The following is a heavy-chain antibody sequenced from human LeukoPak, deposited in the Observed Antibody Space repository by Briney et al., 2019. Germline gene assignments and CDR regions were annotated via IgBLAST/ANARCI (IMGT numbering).Heavy chain of an antibody. D-gene: IGHD6-13*01. CDR1: GGSISSFY. CDR3: AGDRNTGSWYFY. J-gene: IGHJ4*02. Sequence: SETLSPTCTVSGGSISSFYWSWIRQSPGKGLEWIGYIQDSGGTNYSPSLKSRVTISLDTSKNQFSLRLNSVTAADTAVYYCAGDRNTGSWYFYWGQGTLVTVSS. V-gene: IGHV4-59*08. CDR2: IQDSGGT.